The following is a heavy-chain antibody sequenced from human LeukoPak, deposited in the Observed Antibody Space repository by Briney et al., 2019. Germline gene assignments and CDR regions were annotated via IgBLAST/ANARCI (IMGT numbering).Heavy chain of an antibody. Sequence: PSETLSLTCSVSGGSISSYYWSWIRQPPGKGLEWIGYIYYSGSTNYNPSLKSRVTISVDTSKNQFPLKLSSVTAADTAVYYRARDIGSDFWSGYYTGLHWFDPWGQGTLVTVSS. J-gene: IGHJ5*02. CDR3: ARDIGSDFWSGYYTGLHWFDP. D-gene: IGHD3-3*01. CDR1: GGSISSYY. V-gene: IGHV4-59*01. CDR2: IYYSGST.